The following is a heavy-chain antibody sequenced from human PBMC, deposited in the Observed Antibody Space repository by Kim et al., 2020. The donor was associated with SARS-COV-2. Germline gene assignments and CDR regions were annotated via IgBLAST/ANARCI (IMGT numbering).Heavy chain of an antibody. V-gene: IGHV3-48*03. J-gene: IGHJ4*02. CDR1: GFTFSSYE. D-gene: IGHD3-3*01. CDR2: ISSSGSTI. CDR3: ATKIRFNPAFDY. Sequence: GGSLRLSCAASGFTFSSYEMNWVRQAPGKGLEWVSYISSSGSTIYYADSVTGRFTISRDNAKNSLYLQMNSLRAEDTAVYYCATKIRFNPAFDYWGQGTLVTVSS.